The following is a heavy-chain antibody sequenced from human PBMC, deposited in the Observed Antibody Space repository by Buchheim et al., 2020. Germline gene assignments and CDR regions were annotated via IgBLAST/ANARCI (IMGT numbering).Heavy chain of an antibody. V-gene: IGHV3-48*01. CDR3: ARRDFWSGSDY. J-gene: IGHJ4*02. CDR2: ISSSSSTI. CDR1: GFIFNTYS. Sequence: DVQLVESGGGLVQPGGSLRLSCAASGFIFNTYSMNWVRQAPGKGLEWVSYISSSSSTIYYADSVKGRFTISRDNAKNSLYLQMNSLRAEDTAVYYCARRDFWSGSDYWGQGTL. D-gene: IGHD3-3*01.